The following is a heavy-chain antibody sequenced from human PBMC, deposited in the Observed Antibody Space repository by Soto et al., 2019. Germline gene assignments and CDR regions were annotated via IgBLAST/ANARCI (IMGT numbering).Heavy chain of an antibody. V-gene: IGHV3-30-3*01. Sequence: QVQLVESGGGVVQPGRSLRLSCAASGFTFSSYAMHWVRQAPGKGLEWVAVISYDGSNKYYADSVKGRFTISRDNSKTTLYLQMNSLRTEDTAVYYCARPLWRDDYNWGYCDLWGRGTLVTVSS. CDR2: ISYDGSNK. D-gene: IGHD4-4*01. CDR3: ARPLWRDDYNWGYCDL. CDR1: GFTFSSYA. J-gene: IGHJ2*01.